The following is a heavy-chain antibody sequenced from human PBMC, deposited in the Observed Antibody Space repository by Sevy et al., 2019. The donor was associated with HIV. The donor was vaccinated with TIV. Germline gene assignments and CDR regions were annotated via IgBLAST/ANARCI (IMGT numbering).Heavy chain of an antibody. CDR1: GFTFHTYW. CDR3: ARRCFDV. CDR2: IRQDGNEI. V-gene: IGHV3-7*01. Sequence: GGSLRLSCAASGFTFHTYWMQWVRQAPGKGLEWVANIRQDGNEIYYADSVKGRFTISRDNAMQSLYLEMNNLRVEDSGIYYCARRCFDVWGQGTLVTVSS. J-gene: IGHJ4*02.